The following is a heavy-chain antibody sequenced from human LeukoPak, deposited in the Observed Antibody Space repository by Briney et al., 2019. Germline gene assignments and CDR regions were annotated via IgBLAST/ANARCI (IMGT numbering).Heavy chain of an antibody. CDR3: AREQYDYVWGSYRYVDY. Sequence: SETLSLTCTVSGYSISSGYYWGWIRQPPGKGLEWIGSIYHSGSTYYNPSLKSRLTISADTSKNQFSLKLSSVTAADTAVYYCAREQYDYVWGSYRYVDYWGQGTLVTVSS. D-gene: IGHD3-16*02. CDR2: IYHSGST. V-gene: IGHV4-38-2*02. CDR1: GYSISSGYY. J-gene: IGHJ4*02.